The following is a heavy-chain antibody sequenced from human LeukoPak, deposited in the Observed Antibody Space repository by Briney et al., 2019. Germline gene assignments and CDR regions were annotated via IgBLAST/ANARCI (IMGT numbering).Heavy chain of an antibody. CDR3: AGSYSGYDLADY. D-gene: IGHD5-12*01. CDR1: GYTFTGYY. V-gene: IGHV1-2*02. CDR2: INPNSGGT. J-gene: IGHJ4*02. Sequence: ASVKVSCKASGYTFTGYYMHWVRQAPGQGLEWMGWINPNSGGTNYAQKFQGRVTMTRDTSISTAYTELSRLRSDDTAVYYCAGSYSGYDLADYWGQGTLVTVSS.